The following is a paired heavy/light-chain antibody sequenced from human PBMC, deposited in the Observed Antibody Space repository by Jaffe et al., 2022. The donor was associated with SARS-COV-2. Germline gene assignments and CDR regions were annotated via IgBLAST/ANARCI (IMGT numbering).Light chain of an antibody. CDR3: QQYYSTLYT. CDR1: QSVLYSSNNKNY. CDR2: WAS. Sequence: DIVMTQSPDSLAVSLGERATINCKSSQSVLYSSNNKNYLAWYQQKPGQPPKLLIYWASTRESGVPDRFSGSGSGTDFTLTISSLQAEDVAVYYCQQYYSTLYTFGQGTKLEIK. V-gene: IGKV4-1*01. J-gene: IGKJ2*01.
Heavy chain of an antibody. Sequence: QLQLQESGPGLVKPSETLSLTCTVSGGSISSSSYYWGWIRQPPGKGLEWIGSIYYSGSTYYNPSLKSRVTISVDTSKNQFSLKLSSVTAADTAVYYCASVRRVHYDILTGPYNWFDPWGQGTLVTVSS. CDR2: IYYSGST. CDR3: ASVRRVHYDILTGPYNWFDP. D-gene: IGHD3-9*01. J-gene: IGHJ5*02. CDR1: GGSISSSSYY. V-gene: IGHV4-39*01.